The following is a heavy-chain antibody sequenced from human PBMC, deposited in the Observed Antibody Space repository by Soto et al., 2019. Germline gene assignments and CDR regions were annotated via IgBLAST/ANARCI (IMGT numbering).Heavy chain of an antibody. J-gene: IGHJ4*02. Sequence: SETLSLTCAVYGGSLSGNFWIWIRQPPGRGLEWIGEMKENGNPNYNPSLKSRVIISLEKSKNQLSLRLNSVTVADTAVYYCARGSKRGWLERDNWGQGTLVTVSS. CDR3: ARGSKRGWLERDN. CDR2: MKENGNP. V-gene: IGHV4-34*01. D-gene: IGHD6-19*01. CDR1: GGSLSGNF.